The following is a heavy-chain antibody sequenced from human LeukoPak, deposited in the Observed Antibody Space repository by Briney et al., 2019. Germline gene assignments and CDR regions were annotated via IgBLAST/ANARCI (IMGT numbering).Heavy chain of an antibody. CDR3: AREIDYDSSGYYNWFDP. CDR2: IYTSGST. V-gene: IGHV4-4*07. Sequence: SETLSLTCTVSGGSISSYYWSWIRQPAGKGLEWIGRIYTSGSTNYNPSLKSRVTMSVDTSKNQFSLKLSSVTAADTAVYYCAREIDYDSSGYYNWFDPWGQGTLVTVSS. J-gene: IGHJ5*02. CDR1: GGSISSYY. D-gene: IGHD3-22*01.